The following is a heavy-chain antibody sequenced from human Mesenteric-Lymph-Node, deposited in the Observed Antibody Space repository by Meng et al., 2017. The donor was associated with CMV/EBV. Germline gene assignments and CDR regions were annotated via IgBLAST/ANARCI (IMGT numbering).Heavy chain of an antibody. V-gene: IGHV3-23*01. CDR1: GFTFSSYA. CDR3: AKGSKQLALSGFGYYFDY. Sequence: GGSLRLSYAASGFTFSSYAMSWVRQAPGKGLEWVSAISGSGGSTYYADSVKGRFTISRDNSKNTLYLQMNSLRAEDTAVYYCAKGSKQLALSGFGYYFDYWGQGTLVTVSS. D-gene: IGHD6-6*01. J-gene: IGHJ4*02. CDR2: ISGSGGST.